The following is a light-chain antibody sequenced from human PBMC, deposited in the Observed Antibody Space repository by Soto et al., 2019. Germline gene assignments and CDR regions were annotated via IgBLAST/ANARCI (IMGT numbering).Light chain of an antibody. V-gene: IGKV1-27*01. Sequence: DIQMTQSPSSLSASVGDRVTITCRASQGITNYLAWYQQKPGKVPKLLIYAASTLQSGVPSRFSGRGSGTDFTLTINSLQPEDVASYYCQKYNSAPWTFGQGTKVEI. J-gene: IGKJ1*01. CDR1: QGITNY. CDR3: QKYNSAPWT. CDR2: AAS.